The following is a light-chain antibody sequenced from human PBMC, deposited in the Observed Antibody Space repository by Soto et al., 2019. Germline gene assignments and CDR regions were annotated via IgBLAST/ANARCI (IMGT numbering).Light chain of an antibody. Sequence: QSALIQPASVSESPGQSITISCTGTSSDVGGSNYVSWYQHHPHRAPKLLIYEVDYRPSGVSNRFSGSKSGNTASLTISWLQAEDEADYYCSSYTSSNTLEVFGFGTKLTVL. CDR3: SSYTSSNTLEV. CDR1: SSDVGGSNY. J-gene: IGLJ1*01. CDR2: EVD. V-gene: IGLV2-14*01.